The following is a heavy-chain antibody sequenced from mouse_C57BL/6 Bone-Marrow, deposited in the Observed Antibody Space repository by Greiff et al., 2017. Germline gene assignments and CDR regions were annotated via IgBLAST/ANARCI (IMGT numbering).Heavy chain of an antibody. V-gene: IGHV1-72*01. CDR2: IDPNSGGT. D-gene: IGHD1-1*01. CDR3: ARHGSSYWYFDV. J-gene: IGHJ1*03. CDR1: VYTFTSYW. Sequence: VQLQQPGAELVKPGASVKLSCQASVYTFTSYWMHWVKQRPGRGLAWIGRIDPNSGGTKYNEKFKSKATLTVDQPSSTAYMQLSSLTSEDAEVYYGARHGSSYWYFDVWGTGTTGTVSS.